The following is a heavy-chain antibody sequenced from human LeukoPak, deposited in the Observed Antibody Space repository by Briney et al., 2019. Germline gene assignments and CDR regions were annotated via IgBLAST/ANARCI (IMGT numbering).Heavy chain of an antibody. Sequence: SQTLSLTCAISGDSVSSNSAAWNWVRQSPSRGLEWLGRTFYRSKWYNEYAVSVKSRITINPDTSKNQFSLQLNSVTPEDTAVYYCARAQAYSGRIFDFWGQGTLVTVSS. CDR3: ARAQAYSGRIFDF. CDR2: TFYRSKWYN. J-gene: IGHJ4*02. V-gene: IGHV6-1*01. D-gene: IGHD1-26*01. CDR1: GDSVSSNSAA.